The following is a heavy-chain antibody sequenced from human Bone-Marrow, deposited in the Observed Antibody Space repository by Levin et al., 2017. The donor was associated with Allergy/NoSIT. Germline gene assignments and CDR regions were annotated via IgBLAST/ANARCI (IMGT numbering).Heavy chain of an antibody. J-gene: IGHJ4*02. Sequence: GGSLRLSCAASGFTFSSYGLHWVRQAPGKGLEWVAMISYDGSNKLYADSVKGRFIISRDNSKNTLYLQVNSLRTEDTAMYYCAKDRRSDYVWGSFDYWGQGTLVTVSS. V-gene: IGHV3-30*18. CDR3: AKDRRSDYVWGSFDY. D-gene: IGHD3-16*01. CDR2: ISYDGSNK. CDR1: GFTFSSYG.